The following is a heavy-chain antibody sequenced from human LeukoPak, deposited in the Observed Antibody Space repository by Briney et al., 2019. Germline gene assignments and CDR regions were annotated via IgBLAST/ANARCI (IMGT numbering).Heavy chain of an antibody. CDR1: GFTFRTYW. J-gene: IGHJ4*02. D-gene: IGHD2-8*02. CDR2: IITDGSST. Sequence: GGSLRLSCAASGFTFRTYWMHWVRQAPGKGLVWVSHIITDGSSTNYADSVKGRFTISRDNAKNTLYLEMDSLRVEDTAVYYCARGRGTCGYYYDYWGQGILVTVSS. CDR3: ARGRGTCGYYYDY. V-gene: IGHV3-74*01.